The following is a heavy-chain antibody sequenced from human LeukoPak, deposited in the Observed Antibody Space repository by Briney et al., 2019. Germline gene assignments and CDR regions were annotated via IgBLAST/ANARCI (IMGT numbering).Heavy chain of an antibody. CDR1: GGTFSSYA. D-gene: IGHD6-13*01. J-gene: IGHJ5*02. CDR3: ARVYSSSHNWFDT. Sequence: SVKVSCKASGGTFSSYAISWVRQAPGQGLEWKGGIIPIFGTANYAHKFQGRVTITADKSTSTAYMELSSLRSEDTAVYYCARVYSSSHNWFDTWGQGTHVSVSS. CDR2: IIPIFGTA. V-gene: IGHV1-69*06.